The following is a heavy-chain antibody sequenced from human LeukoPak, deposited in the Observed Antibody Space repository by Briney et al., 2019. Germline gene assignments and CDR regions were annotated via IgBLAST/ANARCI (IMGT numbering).Heavy chain of an antibody. D-gene: IGHD3-22*01. CDR3: ASFKIAGY. J-gene: IGHJ4*02. V-gene: IGHV3-48*01. CDR1: GFTFSSYS. CDR2: ISSSSSTI. Sequence: GGSLRLSCAASGFTFSSYSMNWVRQAPGKGLEWVSYISSSSSTIYYADSVKGRFTISRDNAKNPLYLQMNSLRAEDTAVYYCASFKIAGYWGQGTLVTVSS.